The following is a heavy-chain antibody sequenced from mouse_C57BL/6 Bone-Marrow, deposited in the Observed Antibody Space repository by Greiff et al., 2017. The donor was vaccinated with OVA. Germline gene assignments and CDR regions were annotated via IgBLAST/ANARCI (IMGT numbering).Heavy chain of an antibody. J-gene: IGHJ2*01. CDR1: GFTFSDYG. V-gene: IGHV5-17*01. CDR3: ARGGTTVVDY. D-gene: IGHD1-1*01. Sequence: EVQLQESGGGLVKPGGSLKLSCAASGFTFSDYGMHWVRQAPEKGLEWVAYISSGSSTIYYADTVKGRFTISRDNAKNTRFLQMTSLRSEDTSMYYCARGGTTVVDYWGQGTTLTVSS. CDR2: ISSGSSTI.